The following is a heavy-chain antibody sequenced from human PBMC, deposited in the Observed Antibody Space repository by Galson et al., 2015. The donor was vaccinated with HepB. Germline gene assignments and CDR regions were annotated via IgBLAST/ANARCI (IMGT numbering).Heavy chain of an antibody. V-gene: IGHV1-69*04. CDR1: GGTFSSYT. J-gene: IGHJ6*02. Sequence: SVKVSCKASGGTFSSYTISWVRQAPGQGLEWMGRIIPILGIANYARKFQGRVTITADKSTSTAYMELSSLRSEDTAVYCCARDAKYYYDSSGYYYYGMDVWGQGTTVTVSS. CDR3: ARDAKYYYDSSGYYYYGMDV. D-gene: IGHD3-22*01. CDR2: IIPILGIA.